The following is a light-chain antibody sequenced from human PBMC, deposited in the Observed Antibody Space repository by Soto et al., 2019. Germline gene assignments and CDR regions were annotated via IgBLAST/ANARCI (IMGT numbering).Light chain of an antibody. Sequence: EIVLTQSPGTLSLSPGEGATLSCRASQSVSSSYLSWYQQKHGQAPRLFIYGASSTATGIPDRFSGSGSGTEFTLTISRLKPEDFAVYYCHCHRSAPRLTFGAGTKVEIK. V-gene: IGKV3-20*01. J-gene: IGKJ3*01. CDR1: QSVSSSY. CDR2: GAS. CDR3: HCHRSAPRLT.